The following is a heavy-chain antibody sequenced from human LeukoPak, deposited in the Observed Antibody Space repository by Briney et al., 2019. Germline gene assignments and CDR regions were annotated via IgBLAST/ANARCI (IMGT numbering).Heavy chain of an antibody. CDR3: ARAGVIPSAFDI. Sequence: GGSLRLSCAASGFTFSSYSMNWVRQAPGKGLDWVSYISSSSSTRYYADSVKGRFTISRDNAKNSLYLQMNSLRAEDTAVYYCARAGVIPSAFDIWGQGTMVTVSS. CDR2: ISSSSSTR. J-gene: IGHJ3*02. CDR1: GFTFSSYS. D-gene: IGHD3-16*02. V-gene: IGHV3-48*01.